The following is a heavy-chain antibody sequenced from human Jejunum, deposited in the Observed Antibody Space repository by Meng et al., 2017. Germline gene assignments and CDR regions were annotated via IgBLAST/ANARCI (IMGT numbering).Heavy chain of an antibody. CDR2: IRYDGSSA. Sequence: EVQLEESGGGLVQPGGSLRLSCAASGFIFSERWMHWVRQAPGKGLVWVSRIRYDGSSANYADSVKGRFTISRDNAKNTLYLQMDSLRAEDTAVYYCAQSDYFHYWGQGALVTVSS. J-gene: IGHJ4*02. V-gene: IGHV3-74*02. CDR3: AQSDYFHY. CDR1: GFIFSERW.